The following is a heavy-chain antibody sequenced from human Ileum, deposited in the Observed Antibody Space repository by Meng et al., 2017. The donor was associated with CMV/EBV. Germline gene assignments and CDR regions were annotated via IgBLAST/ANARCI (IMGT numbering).Heavy chain of an antibody. Sequence: GESLKISCAASTSIFTSYTMSWVRQVPGKGLEWVSSISTYSTYIYYADSVKGRFTISRDNAKSTLYLQLNSLTPEDTAVYYCATHLGYFDNSGDQTDVWGQGTLVTVSS. CDR1: TSIFTSYT. V-gene: IGHV3-21*01. D-gene: IGHD3-22*01. CDR2: ISTYSTYI. CDR3: ATHLGYFDNSGDQTDV. J-gene: IGHJ1*01.